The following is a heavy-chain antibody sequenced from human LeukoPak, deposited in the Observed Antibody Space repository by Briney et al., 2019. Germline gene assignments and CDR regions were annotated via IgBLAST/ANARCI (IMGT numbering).Heavy chain of an antibody. CDR2: IHDSGTT. V-gene: IGHV4-59*01. CDR1: SGSTFTYY. J-gene: IGHJ4*02. CDR3: ARVGDWNDLVY. Sequence: PSETLSLTCTVSSGSTFTYYWSWIRQPPGKGLEWIGYIHDSGTTNYNPSLKSRVTISIDTSKNQFSLKLSSLTAADTAVYYCARVGDWNDLVYWGQGTLVTASS. D-gene: IGHD1-1*01.